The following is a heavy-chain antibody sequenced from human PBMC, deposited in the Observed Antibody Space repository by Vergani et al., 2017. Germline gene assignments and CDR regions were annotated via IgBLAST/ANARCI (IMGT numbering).Heavy chain of an antibody. J-gene: IGHJ5*02. CDR1: GGSISSYY. D-gene: IGHD3-10*01. V-gene: IGHV4-59*01. Sequence: QVQLQESGPGLVKPSETLSLTCTVSGGSISSYYWSWIRQPPGKGLEWIGYIYYSGSTNYNPSLKSRVTISVDTSKNQFYLKLSSVTAADTAVYYCAKRMVRGVITWFDPWGQGTLVTVSS. CDR2: IYYSGST. CDR3: AKRMVRGVITWFDP.